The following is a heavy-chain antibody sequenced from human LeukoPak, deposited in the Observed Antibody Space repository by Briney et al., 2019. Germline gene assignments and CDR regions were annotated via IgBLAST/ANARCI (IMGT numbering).Heavy chain of an antibody. D-gene: IGHD2-2*01. Sequence: SQTLSLTCAISGDSFSSNSVTWNWIRQSPSRGLDWLGRTYYRSTWYNDYAVFVRGRITVNPDTSKNQFSLHLNSVTPEDTAVYYCARRLTQYDCFDPWGQGILVTVSS. CDR3: ARRLTQYDCFDP. CDR2: TYYRSTWYN. V-gene: IGHV6-1*01. J-gene: IGHJ5*02. CDR1: GDSFSSNSVT.